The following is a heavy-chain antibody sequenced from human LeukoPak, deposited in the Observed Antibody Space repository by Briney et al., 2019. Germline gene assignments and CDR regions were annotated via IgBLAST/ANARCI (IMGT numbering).Heavy chain of an antibody. CDR2: ISGSGAIT. V-gene: IGHV3-23*01. CDR3: VKDRVDGSGSQFDY. J-gene: IGHJ4*02. Sequence: PGGSLRLSCVDSGFSFNNYAMTWVRQAPGKGLEWVSVISGSGAITYYADSVKGRFTISRDNSKNTLYLQMNRLRAEDTAMYYCVKDRVDGSGSQFDYWGQGTLVTVPA. D-gene: IGHD3-10*01. CDR1: GFSFNNYA.